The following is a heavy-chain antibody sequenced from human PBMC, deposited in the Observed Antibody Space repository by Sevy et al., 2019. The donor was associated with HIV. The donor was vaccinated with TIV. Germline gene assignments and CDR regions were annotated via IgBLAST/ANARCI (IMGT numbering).Heavy chain of an antibody. Sequence: ASVKVSCKASGGTFSSYAISWVRQAPGQGLEWMGGIIPILGIANYAQKFQGRVTITADKSTSTAYMELSSLRSEDTAVYYCARGYCSSTSCYRATFDYWGQGTLVTVSS. V-gene: IGHV1-69*10. CDR2: IIPILGIA. CDR3: ARGYCSSTSCYRATFDY. CDR1: GGTFSSYA. J-gene: IGHJ4*02. D-gene: IGHD2-2*02.